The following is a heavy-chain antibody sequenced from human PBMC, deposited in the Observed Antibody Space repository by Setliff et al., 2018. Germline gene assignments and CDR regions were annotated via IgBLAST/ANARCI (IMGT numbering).Heavy chain of an antibody. Sequence: ESLRLSCAASGLTFSTYSMNWVRQAPGKGLEWVSYISSRSDIIYYADSVKGRFTISRDNAKNSLYLQVNSLRAEDTAVYYCATNPRKGRSGGYYYDDPYYYYMDVWGKGTTVTVSS. V-gene: IGHV3-48*01. J-gene: IGHJ6*03. CDR3: ATNPRKGRSGGYYYDDPYYYYMDV. CDR1: GLTFSTYS. D-gene: IGHD3-22*01. CDR2: ISSRSDII.